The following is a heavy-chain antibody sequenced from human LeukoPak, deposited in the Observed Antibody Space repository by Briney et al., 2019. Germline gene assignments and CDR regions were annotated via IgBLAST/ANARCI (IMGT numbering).Heavy chain of an antibody. CDR2: TYYRSQQWYS. J-gene: IGHJ4*02. CDR3: GRETDFGVVTN. CDR1: GDSVSSNGAA. Sequence: KQSQTLPLTCAISGDSVSSNGAAWNWIRQSPSRGLEWLGRTYYRSQQWYSDYAPSVKGRITINPDTSKNQFSLQLNSVTPEDTAVYYCGRETDFGVVTNWGQGTLVTVSS. V-gene: IGHV6-1*01. D-gene: IGHD3-3*01.